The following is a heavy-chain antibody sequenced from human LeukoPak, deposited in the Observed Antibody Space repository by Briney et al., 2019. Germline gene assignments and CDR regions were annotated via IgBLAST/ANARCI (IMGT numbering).Heavy chain of an antibody. Sequence: GGSLRLSCAASGFIFDDYGMNWVRQAPGKGLEWVSGINWNGGSTAYADSVKGRFTISRDNAKNSLYLQMNSLRAEDTALYYCAKGPYSSSWAEYFQHWGQGTLVTVSS. CDR2: INWNGGST. CDR3: AKGPYSSSWAEYFQH. V-gene: IGHV3-20*04. CDR1: GFIFDDYG. D-gene: IGHD6-13*01. J-gene: IGHJ1*01.